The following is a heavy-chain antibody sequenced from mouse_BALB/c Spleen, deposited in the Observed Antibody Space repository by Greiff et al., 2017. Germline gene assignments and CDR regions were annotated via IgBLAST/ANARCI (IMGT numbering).Heavy chain of an antibody. D-gene: IGHD1-1*01. CDR3: AREGLLRDRVSRYFDV. CDR2: INSNGGST. J-gene: IGHJ1*01. CDR1: GFTFSSYG. V-gene: IGHV5-6-3*01. Sequence: DVQLVESGGGLAQPGGSLKLSCAASGFTFSSYGMSWVRQTPDKRLELVATINSNGGSTYYPDSVKGRFTISRDNAKNTLYLQMSSLKSEDTAMYYCAREGLLRDRVSRYFDVWGAGTTVTVSS.